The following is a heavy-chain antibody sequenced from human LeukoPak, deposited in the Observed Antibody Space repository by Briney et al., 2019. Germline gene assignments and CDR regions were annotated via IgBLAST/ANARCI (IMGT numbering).Heavy chain of an antibody. J-gene: IGHJ4*02. D-gene: IGHD6-19*01. V-gene: IGHV3-23*01. CDR2: ISGSGGST. CDR3: AKDGHSSGWGLDY. Sequence: GGSLRLSFAASGFTLSSYAMTWVRQAPGKGLEWVSTISGSGGSTYYADSVKGRFTISRDNSKNTVYLQMNSLRVEDTAVYYCAKDGHSSGWGLDYWGQGTLITVSS. CDR1: GFTLSSYA.